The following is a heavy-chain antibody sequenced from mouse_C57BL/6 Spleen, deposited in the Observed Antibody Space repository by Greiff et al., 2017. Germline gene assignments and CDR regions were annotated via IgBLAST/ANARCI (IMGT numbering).Heavy chain of an antibody. V-gene: IGHV3-6*01. J-gene: IGHJ1*03. CDR3: ARNGYYPYWYFDV. Sequence: EVQLVESGPGLVKPSQSLSLTCSVTGYSITSGYYWNWIRQFPGNKLEWMGYISYDGRNNYNPSLKNRISITRDTSKNQFFLKLNSVTTEDTATYYCARNGYYPYWYFDVWGTGTTVTVSS. CDR1: GYSITSGYY. CDR2: ISYDGRN. D-gene: IGHD2-3*01.